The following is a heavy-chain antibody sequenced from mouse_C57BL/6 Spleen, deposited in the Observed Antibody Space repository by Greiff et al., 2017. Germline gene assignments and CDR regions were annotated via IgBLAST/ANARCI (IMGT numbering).Heavy chain of an antibody. CDR3: ARQRSSGYPHFDY. D-gene: IGHD3-2*02. V-gene: IGHV1-82*01. CDR1: GYAFSSSW. Sequence: QVQLQQSGPELVKPGASVKISCKASGYAFSSSWMNWVKQRPGKGLEWIGRIYPGGGDTNYNGKFKGKATLTADKSSSTAYMQLSSLTSEDAAVYFCARQRSSGYPHFDYWGQGTTLTVSS. CDR2: IYPGGGDT. J-gene: IGHJ2*01.